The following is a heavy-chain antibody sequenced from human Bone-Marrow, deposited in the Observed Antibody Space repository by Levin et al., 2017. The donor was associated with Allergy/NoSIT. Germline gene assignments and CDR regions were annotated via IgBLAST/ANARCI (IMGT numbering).Heavy chain of an antibody. V-gene: IGHV3-49*03. CDR2: ITSNTYGGTT. D-gene: IGHD6-6*01. J-gene: IGHJ4*02. CDR3: TRGYRSPSH. Sequence: PGGSLRLSCTASGFTFGDHAMSWFRQAPGKGLEWVGFITSNTYGGTTEHAAFVKGRFTISRDDSESIAYLQMNSLKTEDTAVYYCTRGYRSPSHWGQGTLVTVSS. CDR1: GFTFGDHA.